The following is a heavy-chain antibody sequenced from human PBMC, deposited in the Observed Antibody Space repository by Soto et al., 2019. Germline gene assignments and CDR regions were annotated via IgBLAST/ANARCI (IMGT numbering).Heavy chain of an antibody. CDR2: TYYRSKWYN. CDR1: GDSVSSNSAA. CDR3: ARTLRYFDWLLSYYYYGMDV. D-gene: IGHD3-9*01. Sequence: SQTLSLTCAISGDSVSSNSAAWNWIRQSPSRGLEWLGRTYYRSKWYNDYAVSVKSRITINPDTSKNQFSLQLNSVTPEDTAVYYCARTLRYFDWLLSYYYYGMDVWGQVTTFTVSS. J-gene: IGHJ6*02. V-gene: IGHV6-1*01.